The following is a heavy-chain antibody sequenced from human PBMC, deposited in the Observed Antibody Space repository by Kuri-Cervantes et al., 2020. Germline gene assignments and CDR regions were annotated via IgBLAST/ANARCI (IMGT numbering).Heavy chain of an antibody. CDR1: GGSISSSSYY. CDR3: ASTSDILTGYADYFDY. Sequence: SETLSLTCTVSGGSISSSSYYWGWIRQPPGKGLEWVGYIYYSGSTNYNPSLKSRVTISVDTSKNQFSLKLSSVTAADTAVYYCASTSDILTGYADYFDYWGQGTLVTVSS. D-gene: IGHD3-9*01. CDR2: IYYSGST. J-gene: IGHJ4*02. V-gene: IGHV4-61*05.